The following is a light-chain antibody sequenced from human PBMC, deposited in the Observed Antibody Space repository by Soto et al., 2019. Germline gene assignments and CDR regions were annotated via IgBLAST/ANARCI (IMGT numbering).Light chain of an antibody. CDR1: QSVSNY. Sequence: DIVLTQSPDTLSLSPGERATLSCRASQSVSNYLAWYQQKPGQAPRLLIYGASIRATGIPARFSGSGSGTDFTLIISSLEPEDFAVYYCQHRGDWPPITFGQGTRLEIK. J-gene: IGKJ5*01. CDR2: GAS. V-gene: IGKV3-11*01. CDR3: QHRGDWPPIT.